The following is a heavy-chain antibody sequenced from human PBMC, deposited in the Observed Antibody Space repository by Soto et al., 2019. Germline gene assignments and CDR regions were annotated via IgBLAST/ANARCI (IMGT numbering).Heavy chain of an antibody. D-gene: IGHD5-18*01. V-gene: IGHV3-33*01. CDR3: ARDVDTTSHLNWFDP. CDR2: IWYHGTTK. J-gene: IGHJ5*02. CDR1: GFSLSRYG. Sequence: QVQVVESGGGVVQPGRSLRLSCEVSGFSLSRYGMHWVRQAPGKGLEWVAVIWYHGTTKNYADSVKGRFTISSDISKNTVYLQMDSLEVEDTAVYYCARDVDTTSHLNWFDPWGQGVMVTVSS.